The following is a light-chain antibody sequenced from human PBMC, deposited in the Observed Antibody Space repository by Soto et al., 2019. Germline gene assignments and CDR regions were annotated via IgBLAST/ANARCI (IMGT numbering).Light chain of an antibody. CDR3: FSHRRGDSHV. CDR2: GVT. Sequence: QSVLTQPASVSGSPGQSITISCTGTSRDVGGYNYVSWYQQYPGKAPKLMIYGVTNRPSGVSSRFSGSKTGNTASLTISGLQAEDEAYYYCFSHRRGDSHVFGTGTKVTVL. CDR1: SRDVGGYNY. J-gene: IGLJ1*01. V-gene: IGLV2-14*01.